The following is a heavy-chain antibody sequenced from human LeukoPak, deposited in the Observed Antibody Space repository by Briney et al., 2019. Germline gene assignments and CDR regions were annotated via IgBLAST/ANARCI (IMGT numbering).Heavy chain of an antibody. CDR2: ISYDGSNK. D-gene: IGHD6-19*01. Sequence: GGSLRLSCAASGVTFSSYAMHWGCKAPGKGLEWVAVISYDGSNKYYADSVKGRFAISRDTSKNTMYLQMNSLRAEDTAVYYCARSDDESYSSGWYWFDPWGQGNLVTVSS. CDR1: GVTFSSYA. J-gene: IGHJ5*02. CDR3: ARSDDESYSSGWYWFDP. V-gene: IGHV3-30*09.